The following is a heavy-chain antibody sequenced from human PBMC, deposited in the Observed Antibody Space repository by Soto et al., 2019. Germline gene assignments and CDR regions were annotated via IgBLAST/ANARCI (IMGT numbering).Heavy chain of an antibody. CDR3: ARTHYYDSSGYYPFDY. D-gene: IGHD3-22*01. Sequence: SVKVSCKASGGTFSSYAISWVRQAPGQGLEWMGGIIPIFGTANYAQKFQGRVTITADKSTSTAYMELSSLRSEDTAVYYCARTHYYDSSGYYPFDYWGQGTLATVYS. J-gene: IGHJ4*02. V-gene: IGHV1-69*06. CDR2: IIPIFGTA. CDR1: GGTFSSYA.